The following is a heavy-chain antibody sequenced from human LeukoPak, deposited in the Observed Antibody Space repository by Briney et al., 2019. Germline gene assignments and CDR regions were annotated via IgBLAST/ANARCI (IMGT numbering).Heavy chain of an antibody. Sequence: PSETLSLTCTVSGGSISSSSYYWGWIRQPPGKGLEWIGSIYYSGITYYNSSLKSRVTISLDTSKKQFSLKLTSVTAADTAVYYCGRRVDTPVRFDPWGQGTLVTASS. CDR1: GGSISSSSYY. V-gene: IGHV4-39*01. D-gene: IGHD4-11*01. CDR3: GRRVDTPVRFDP. J-gene: IGHJ5*02. CDR2: IYYSGIT.